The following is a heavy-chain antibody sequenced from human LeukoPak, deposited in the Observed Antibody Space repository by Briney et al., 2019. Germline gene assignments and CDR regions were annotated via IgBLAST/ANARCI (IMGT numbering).Heavy chain of an antibody. CDR3: ARVKYGSGSRYYFDY. D-gene: IGHD3-10*01. J-gene: IGHJ4*02. Sequence: GASVKVSCKAFGNIFTNYGIRWVRQAPGQGLEWMGWISAYNGHTNYAQRLQGRVTMTTDTSTSTAYMELRSLRSDDTAVYYCARVKYGSGSRYYFDYWGQGTLVTVSS. V-gene: IGHV1-18*01. CDR1: GNIFTNYG. CDR2: ISAYNGHT.